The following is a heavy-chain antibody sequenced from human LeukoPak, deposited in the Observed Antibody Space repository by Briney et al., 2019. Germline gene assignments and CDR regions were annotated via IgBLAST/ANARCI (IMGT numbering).Heavy chain of an antibody. D-gene: IGHD3-3*01. Sequence: SETLSLTCTVSGGSISSSSYYWGWIRQPPGKGLEWIGSIYYSGSTYYNPSPKSRVTISVDTSKNQFSLKLSSVTAADTAVYYCAREWGNTIFGVVIISYFDYWGQGTLVTVSS. CDR3: AREWGNTIFGVVIISYFDY. V-gene: IGHV4-39*07. J-gene: IGHJ4*02. CDR1: GGSISSSSYY. CDR2: IYYSGST.